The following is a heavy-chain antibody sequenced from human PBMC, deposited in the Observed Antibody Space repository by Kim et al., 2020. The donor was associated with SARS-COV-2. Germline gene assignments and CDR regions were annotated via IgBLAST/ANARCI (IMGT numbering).Heavy chain of an antibody. CDR3: ATAVNDMVAYGMDV. D-gene: IGHD5-12*01. CDR2: IWYDGTNK. Sequence: GGSLRLSCVASAVAFNNYAVHWVRQAPGKGLEWVALIWYDGTNKYYADSVKGRFTISRDSSKKTVDLQMNSLRAEDTAVYYCATAVNDMVAYGMDVWGQGTTVTVSS. V-gene: IGHV3-33*01. CDR1: AVAFNNYA. J-gene: IGHJ6*02.